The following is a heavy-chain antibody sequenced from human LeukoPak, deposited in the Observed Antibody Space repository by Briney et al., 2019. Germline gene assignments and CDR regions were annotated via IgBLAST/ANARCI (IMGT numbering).Heavy chain of an antibody. J-gene: IGHJ4*02. CDR1: GYTLTELS. Sequence: GASVKVSCKVSGYTLTELSMHWVRQAPGKGLEWMGGFDPEDGETIYAQKFQGRVTMTEDTSTDTAYMELSSLRSEDTAVYYCVTDKITMVRGVSFDYWGQGTLVTVSS. CDR2: FDPEDGET. V-gene: IGHV1-24*01. CDR3: VTDKITMVRGVSFDY. D-gene: IGHD3-10*01.